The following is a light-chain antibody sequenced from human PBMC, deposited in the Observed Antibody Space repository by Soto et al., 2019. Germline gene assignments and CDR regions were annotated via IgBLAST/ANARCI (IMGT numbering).Light chain of an antibody. CDR1: SSDVGGYNY. CDR2: EVS. CDR3: SSYTSSSTPFV. V-gene: IGLV2-14*01. Sequence: QSVLTQPASVSGSPGQSITISCTGTSSDVGGYNYVSWYQQHPGKAPKLMIYEVSNRPSGISIRFSGSKSGNTASLTISGLQAEDEADYYCSSYTSSSTPFVFGTGTKVTVL. J-gene: IGLJ1*01.